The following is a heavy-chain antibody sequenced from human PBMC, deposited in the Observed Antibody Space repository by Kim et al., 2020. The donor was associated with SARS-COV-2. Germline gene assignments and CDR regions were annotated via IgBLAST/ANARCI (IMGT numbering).Heavy chain of an antibody. D-gene: IGHD1-1*01. CDR1: GGSISSGGYY. CDR2: IYYSGST. V-gene: IGHV4-31*03. CDR3: ARENNPQGGLPDY. J-gene: IGHJ4*02. Sequence: SETLSLTCTVSGGSISSGGYYWSWIRQHPGKGLEWIGYIYYSGSTYYNPSLKSRVTISVDTSKNQFSLKLSSVTAADTAVYYCARENNPQGGLPDYWGQGTLVTVSS.